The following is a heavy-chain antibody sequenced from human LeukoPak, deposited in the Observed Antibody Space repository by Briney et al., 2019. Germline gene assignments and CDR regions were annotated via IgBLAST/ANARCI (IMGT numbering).Heavy chain of an antibody. CDR3: ARGVKGSGYEYYFDY. Sequence: ASVKVSCKASGGTFSSYAISWVRQAPGQGLKWMGGIIPIFGTANYAQKFQGRVTITADESTSTAYMELSSLRSEDTAVYYCARGVKGSGYEYYFDYWGQGTLVTVSS. D-gene: IGHD5-12*01. V-gene: IGHV1-69*13. CDR2: IIPIFGTA. J-gene: IGHJ4*02. CDR1: GGTFSSYA.